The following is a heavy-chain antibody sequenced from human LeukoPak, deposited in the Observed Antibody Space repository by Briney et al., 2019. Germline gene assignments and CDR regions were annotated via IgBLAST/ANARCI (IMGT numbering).Heavy chain of an antibody. Sequence: GGSLRLSCAASGFTFSSYSMNWVRQAPGKGLEWVSSISSSSSYIYYADSVKGRFTISRDNAKNSLYLQMNSLRAEDTAVYYCARGSASGDFGDYWGQGTLVTVSS. D-gene: IGHD2-21*02. CDR2: ISSSSSYI. CDR1: GFTFSSYS. CDR3: ARGSASGDFGDY. J-gene: IGHJ4*02. V-gene: IGHV3-21*01.